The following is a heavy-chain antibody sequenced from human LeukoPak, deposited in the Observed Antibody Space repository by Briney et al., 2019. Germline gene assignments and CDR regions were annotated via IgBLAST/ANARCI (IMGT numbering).Heavy chain of an antibody. CDR1: GYSFTSYW. CDR2: IYPGDSDT. Sequence: GESLQISCKGSGYSFTSYWIGWVRQMPGKGLEWMGIIYPGDSDTRYSPSFQGQVTISADKSISTAYLQWSSLKASDTAMYYCARAGERYYYDSSGYYPWFDPWGQGTLVTVSS. D-gene: IGHD3-22*01. CDR3: ARAGERYYYDSSGYYPWFDP. J-gene: IGHJ5*02. V-gene: IGHV5-51*01.